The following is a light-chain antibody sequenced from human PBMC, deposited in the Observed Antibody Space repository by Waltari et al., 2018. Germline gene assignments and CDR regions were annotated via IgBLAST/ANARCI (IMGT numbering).Light chain of an antibody. Sequence: ETVMTQFPATLSLSPGETATLSCRASQSVSSNLAWYQQNPGQAPRLLIYGASTRATGIPARFSGSGSGTDFTLTISSLQSEDFAVYYCQQYSKWPPHTFGQGTKLEL. CDR1: QSVSSN. V-gene: IGKV3-15*01. J-gene: IGKJ2*01. CDR3: QQYSKWPPHT. CDR2: GAS.